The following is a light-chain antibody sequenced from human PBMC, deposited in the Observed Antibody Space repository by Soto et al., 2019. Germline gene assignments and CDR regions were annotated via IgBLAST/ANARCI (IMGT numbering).Light chain of an antibody. CDR2: KAS. Sequence: DIQMTQSPSTLSASVGDRVTITCRASQSISSWLAWYQQKPGKAPKLLIYKASSLESGVPSRFSGSGSGTEFTLTISSLQPDDFATYYRQQYNSYSMYTFGQGTKVDIK. CDR3: QQYNSYSMYT. V-gene: IGKV1-5*03. J-gene: IGKJ2*01. CDR1: QSISSW.